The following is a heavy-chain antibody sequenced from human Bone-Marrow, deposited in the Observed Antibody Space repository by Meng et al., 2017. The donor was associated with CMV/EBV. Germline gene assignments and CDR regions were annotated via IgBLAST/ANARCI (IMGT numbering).Heavy chain of an antibody. J-gene: IGHJ6*02. V-gene: IGHV3-9*01. CDR3: ARDHIVVVPAAIGYYYYGMDV. Sequence: GGSLRLSCTASGFTFDDYAMHWVRQAPEKGLEWVSGINWNSGSIGYADSVRGRFTISRDNAKNSLYLQMNSLRAEDTAVYYCARDHIVVVPAAIGYYYYGMDVWGQGTTVTVSS. CDR1: GFTFDDYA. D-gene: IGHD2-2*02. CDR2: INWNSGSI.